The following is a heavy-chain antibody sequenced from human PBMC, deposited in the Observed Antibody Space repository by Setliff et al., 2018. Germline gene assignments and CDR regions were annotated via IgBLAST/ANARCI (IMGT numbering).Heavy chain of an antibody. V-gene: IGHV4-30-4*02. Sequence: PSETLSLTCTVSGGSISSGDYYWSWIRQPPGKGLEWIGYIYYSGSTYYNPSLKSRVTISVDTSKNQFSLKLSSVTAADTAVYYCARVDTATVTGVDYWGQGTLVTVSS. CDR2: IYYSGST. CDR1: GGSISSGDYY. J-gene: IGHJ4*02. D-gene: IGHD5-18*01. CDR3: ARVDTATVTGVDY.